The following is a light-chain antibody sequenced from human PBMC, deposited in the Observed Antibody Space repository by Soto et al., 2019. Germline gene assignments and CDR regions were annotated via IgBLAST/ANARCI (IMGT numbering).Light chain of an antibody. CDR2: EAS. J-gene: IGLJ1*01. V-gene: IGLV2-18*01. Sequence: QSVLTQPPSVSGSPGQSVTISCTGTSTDFVSYNRVSWYQQPPGTAPKLIIYEASNRPSGVPDRFSGSKSGNTASLTISGLQAADEADYYCSLYTSENTHVFGTGTQLTVL. CDR3: SLYTSENTHV. CDR1: STDFVSYNR.